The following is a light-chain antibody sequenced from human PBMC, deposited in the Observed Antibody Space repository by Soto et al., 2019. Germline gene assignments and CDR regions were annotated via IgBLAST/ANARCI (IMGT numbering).Light chain of an antibody. J-gene: IGKJ4*01. Sequence: EIVLTQSPGTLSLSPGERAILSCRASQSVRSNELAWYQQKPGQAPRLLIYGASSRATAIPDRVSGSGSGTDFTLTISRLEPDDFAVYYCQQYGSSPLTFGGGTKVEFK. V-gene: IGKV3-20*01. CDR2: GAS. CDR3: QQYGSSPLT. CDR1: QSVRSNE.